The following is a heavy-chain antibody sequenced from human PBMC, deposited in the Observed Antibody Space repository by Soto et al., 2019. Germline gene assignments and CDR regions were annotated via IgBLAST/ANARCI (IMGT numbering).Heavy chain of an antibody. CDR3: ARGGGMGVNDY. CDR2: IWYDGSNK. D-gene: IGHD3-16*01. V-gene: IGHV3-33*01. CDR1: GFTFSSYG. Sequence: GGSLRLSCAASGFTFSSYGMHWVRQAPGKGLEWVAVIWYDGSNKYYADSVKGRFTISRDDSKNTAYLQMDGLTSEDTAMYFCARGGGMGVNDYWGQGIMVTVSS. J-gene: IGHJ4*02.